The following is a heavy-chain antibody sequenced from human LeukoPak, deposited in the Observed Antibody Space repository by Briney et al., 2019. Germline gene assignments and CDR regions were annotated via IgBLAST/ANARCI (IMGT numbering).Heavy chain of an antibody. J-gene: IGHJ4*02. Sequence: SETLSLTCTVSGGSISSYYWSWIRQPPGKGXXXXGFTHYTGSTNYNPSLKSRVTISVDTSKNQFSLKLSSVTAADTAVYYCTRELYSSSSHHFDYWGQGTLVTVSS. D-gene: IGHD6-6*01. V-gene: IGHV4-59*01. CDR3: TRELYSSSSHHFDY. CDR1: GGSISSYY. CDR2: THYTGST.